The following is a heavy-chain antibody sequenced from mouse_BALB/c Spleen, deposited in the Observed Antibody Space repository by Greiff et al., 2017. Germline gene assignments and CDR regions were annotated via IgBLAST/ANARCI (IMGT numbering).Heavy chain of an antibody. D-gene: IGHD1-2*01. Sequence: EVQLQESGPGLVKPSQSLSLTCSVTGYSITSGYYWNWIRQFPGNKLEWMGYISYDGSNNYNPSLKNRISITRDTSKNQFFLKLNSVTTEDTATYYCAREAAHYYGGYWGQGTTLTVSS. CDR3: AREAAHYYGGY. J-gene: IGHJ2*01. CDR2: ISYDGSN. V-gene: IGHV3-6*02. CDR1: GYSITSGYY.